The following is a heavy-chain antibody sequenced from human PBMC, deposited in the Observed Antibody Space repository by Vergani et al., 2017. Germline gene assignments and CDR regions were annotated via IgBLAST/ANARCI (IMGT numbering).Heavy chain of an antibody. Sequence: QVQLQESGPGLVKPSQTLSLTCTVSGGSISSGSYYWSWIRQPAGKGLEWIGRIYTSGSTNYNPSLKSRVTISVDTSKNQFSLKLSSVTAADTAVYYCASGGSARWFDPWGQGTLVTVSS. V-gene: IGHV4-61*02. D-gene: IGHD3-10*01. CDR1: GGSISSGSYY. J-gene: IGHJ5*02. CDR2: IYTSGST. CDR3: ASGGSARWFDP.